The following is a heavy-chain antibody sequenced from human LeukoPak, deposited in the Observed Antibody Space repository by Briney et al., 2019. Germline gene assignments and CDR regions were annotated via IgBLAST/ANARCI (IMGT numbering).Heavy chain of an antibody. CDR1: GYTFTSYG. CDR3: ARAIAAAGQTGLDY. D-gene: IGHD6-13*01. J-gene: IGHJ4*02. V-gene: IGHV1-2*02. Sequence: ASVKVSCKASGYTFTSYGISWVRQAPGQGLEWMGWINPNNGGTNYAQKFQGRVTMTRDTSISSVYMELSRLSDDTAVYYCARAIAAAGQTGLDYWGQGTLVTVSS. CDR2: INPNNGGT.